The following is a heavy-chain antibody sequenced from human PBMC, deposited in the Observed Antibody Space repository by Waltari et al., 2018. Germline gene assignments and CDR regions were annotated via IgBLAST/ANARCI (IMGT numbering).Heavy chain of an antibody. CDR1: GYTFTGYY. CDR2: INPNSGGT. D-gene: IGHD3-10*01. J-gene: IGHJ4*02. CDR3: ARDYYGSGSFDY. V-gene: IGHV1-2*04. Sequence: QLQLVQSGAEMKKPEASVKVSCMASGYTFTGYYMHWVRQAPGQGLEWMGWINPNSGGTEYAQKFQGWVTMTRDTSINTAYMELSRLRSDDTAVYYCARDYYGSGSFDYWGQGTLVTVSS.